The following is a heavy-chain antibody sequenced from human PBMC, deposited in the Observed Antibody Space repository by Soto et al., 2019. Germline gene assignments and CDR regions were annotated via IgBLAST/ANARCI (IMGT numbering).Heavy chain of an antibody. CDR1: GGIFSSYA. D-gene: IGHD3-22*01. Sequence: QAQLVQSGAEVKKPGYSVKVSCKASGGIFSSYAISWVRQAPGQGLEWMGGIIPIFGTANYAQKFQGRVTITADESTNTAYMDLSSRKSDDTAIYYCARGGSGYVVFNDFWGQGTLVTVSS. CDR2: IIPIFGTA. J-gene: IGHJ4*02. V-gene: IGHV1-69*01. CDR3: ARGGSGYVVFNDF.